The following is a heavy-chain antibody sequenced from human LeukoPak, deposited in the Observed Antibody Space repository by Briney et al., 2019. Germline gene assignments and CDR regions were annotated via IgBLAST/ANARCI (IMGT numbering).Heavy chain of an antibody. V-gene: IGHV3-7*01. J-gene: IGHJ4*02. CDR1: GFTFSGYW. Sequence: PGGSLRLSCAASGFTFSGYWTNWVRQPPGKGLEWVANINQDGSEKYYVDSVKGRFTISRDNARSSLYLQMNSLRAEDTGLYYCARDPSRRYTYGYGDSWGQGTPVTVSS. CDR3: ARDPSRRYTYGYGDS. D-gene: IGHD5-18*01. CDR2: INQDGSEK.